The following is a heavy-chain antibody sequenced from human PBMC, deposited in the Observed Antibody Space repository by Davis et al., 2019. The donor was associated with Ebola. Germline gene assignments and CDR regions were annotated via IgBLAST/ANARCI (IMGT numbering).Heavy chain of an antibody. CDR1: GFTFSGYW. J-gene: IGHJ4*02. CDR3: ARRYYGSGTYYKDY. Sequence: PGGSLRLSCVASGFTFSGYWMHWVRQVPGKGLVWVSRISNDGVTTNYADSVKGRFTVSRDNAKNSLYLQMNTLRAEDTAVYYCARRYYGSGTYYKDYWGQGTLVTVSS. CDR2: ISNDGVTT. D-gene: IGHD3-10*01. V-gene: IGHV3-74*01.